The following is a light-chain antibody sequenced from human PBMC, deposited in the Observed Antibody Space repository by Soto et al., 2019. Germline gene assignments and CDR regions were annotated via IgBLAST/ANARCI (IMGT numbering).Light chain of an antibody. CDR1: QGISNW. CDR3: QHYKNYPWT. Sequence: AIRMTQSPSSLSASTGDRVTITCRASQGISNWLAWYQQRPGKAPKLLVYGASTLQSGVPSRFSGSGSGTDFTLTISGLQSEDCATYYCQHYKNYPWTFGQGTKVEVK. V-gene: IGKV1-8*01. CDR2: GAS. J-gene: IGKJ1*01.